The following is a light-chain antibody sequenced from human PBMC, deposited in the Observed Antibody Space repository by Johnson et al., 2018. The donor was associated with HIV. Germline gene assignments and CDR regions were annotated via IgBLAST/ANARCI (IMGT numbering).Light chain of an antibody. V-gene: IGLV1-51*02. CDR3: GTWGGV. CDR1: SSNIGNNY. Sequence: QSALTQPPSVSAAPGQKVTISCSGSSSNIGNNYVSWYQQLPGTAPKLLIYESNKRPSGIPDRFSGSKSGTSATLGITGLQTGDEADYYCGTWGGVFGPRTKVTVL. CDR2: ESN. J-gene: IGLJ1*01.